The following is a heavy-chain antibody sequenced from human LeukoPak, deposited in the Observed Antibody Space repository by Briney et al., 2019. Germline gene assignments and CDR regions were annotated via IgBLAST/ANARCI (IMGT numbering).Heavy chain of an antibody. CDR2: INHSGST. J-gene: IGHJ4*02. Sequence: SETLSLTCAVYGGSFSGYYWSWIRQPPGKGLEWIGEINHSGSTNYNPSLKSRVTISVDTSKNQFSLKLSSVTAADTAVYYCARGHYYDSIWGQGTLVTVSS. D-gene: IGHD3-22*01. CDR3: ARGHYYDSI. V-gene: IGHV4-34*01. CDR1: GGSFSGYY.